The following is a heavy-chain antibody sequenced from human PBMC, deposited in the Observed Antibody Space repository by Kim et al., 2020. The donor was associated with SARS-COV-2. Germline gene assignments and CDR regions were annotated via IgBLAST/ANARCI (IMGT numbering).Heavy chain of an antibody. CDR3: ASPVGGDAFDI. D-gene: IGHD3-16*01. CDR2: IIPIFGTA. Sequence: SVKVSCKASGGTFSSYAISWVRQAPGQGLEWMGGIIPIFGTANYAQKFQGRVTITADKSTSTAYMELSSLRSEDPAVYYCASPVGGDAFDIWGQGTMVTVSS. CDR1: GGTFSSYA. J-gene: IGHJ3*02. V-gene: IGHV1-69*06.